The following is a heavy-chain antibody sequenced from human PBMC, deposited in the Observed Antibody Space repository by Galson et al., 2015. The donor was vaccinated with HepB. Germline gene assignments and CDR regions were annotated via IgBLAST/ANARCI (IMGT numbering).Heavy chain of an antibody. CDR1: GFTFSSYA. Sequence: SLRLSCAASGFTFSSYAMSWVRQAPGKGLEWVSAISGSGGSTYYADSVKGRFTISRDNSKNTLYLQMNSLRAEDTAVYYCAKVIYDSSALGWFDPWGQGTLVTVSS. V-gene: IGHV3-23*01. CDR3: AKVIYDSSALGWFDP. CDR2: ISGSGGST. D-gene: IGHD3-22*01. J-gene: IGHJ5*02.